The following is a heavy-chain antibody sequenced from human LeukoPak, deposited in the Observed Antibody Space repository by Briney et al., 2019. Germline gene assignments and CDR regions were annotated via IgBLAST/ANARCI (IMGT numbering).Heavy chain of an antibody. V-gene: IGHV4-30-2*01. D-gene: IGHD4-23*01. CDR2: IYHSGST. Sequence: PSVTLSLTCTVSGGFISSGGYYWRWIRQPPGKGLEWIGYIYHSGSTYYNPSLKSRVTISVDTSKNQFSLKLSSVTAADTAVYYCARVPSTVALYYFDYWGQGTLVTVSS. CDR1: GGFISSGGYY. CDR3: ARVPSTVALYYFDY. J-gene: IGHJ4*02.